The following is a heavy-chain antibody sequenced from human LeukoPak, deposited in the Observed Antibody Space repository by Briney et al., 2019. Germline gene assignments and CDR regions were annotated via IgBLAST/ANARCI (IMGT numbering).Heavy chain of an antibody. CDR3: AKGLSLEVGAVAGN. CDR1: GFTFDDYA. D-gene: IGHD6-19*01. CDR2: ISWNSGSI. J-gene: IGHJ4*02. V-gene: IGHV3-9*01. Sequence: GGSLRLSCAASGFTFDDYAMHWARQAPGKGLEWVSGISWNSGSIGYADSVKGRFTISRDNAKNSLYLQMNSLRAEDTALYYCAKGLSLEVGAVAGNWGQGTLVTVSS.